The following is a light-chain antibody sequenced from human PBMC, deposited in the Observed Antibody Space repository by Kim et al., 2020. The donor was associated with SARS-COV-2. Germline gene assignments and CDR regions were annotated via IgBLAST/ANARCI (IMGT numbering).Light chain of an antibody. J-gene: IGLJ1*01. CDR2: DTS. CDR3: LLSYSDARWGV. Sequence: QAVVTQEPSLTVSPGGTVTLTCGSSTGAVTSGHYPYWFQQKPGQAPRTLIYDTSNKHSWTPARFSGSLLGDKAALTLSGAQPEDEAEYYCLLSYSDARWGVFGTGTKVTVL. V-gene: IGLV7-46*01. CDR1: TGAVTSGHY.